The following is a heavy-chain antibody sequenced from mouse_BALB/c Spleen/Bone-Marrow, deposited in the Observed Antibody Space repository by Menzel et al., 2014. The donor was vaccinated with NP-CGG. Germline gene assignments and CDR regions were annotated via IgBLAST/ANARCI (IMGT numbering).Heavy chain of an antibody. CDR1: GYGFSSSW. CDR3: ARSDGYRAMDY. V-gene: IGHV1-82*01. CDR2: IFPGDGDT. Sequence: QVQLKQSGPELVKPGASVKISCKASGYGFSSSWMNWVKQRPGQGLEWIGRIFPGDGDTYYNGKFKGKATLTADKSSSTAYMQLSSLTSVDSAVYFCARSDGYRAMDYWGQGTSVTVSS. J-gene: IGHJ4*01. D-gene: IGHD2-3*01.